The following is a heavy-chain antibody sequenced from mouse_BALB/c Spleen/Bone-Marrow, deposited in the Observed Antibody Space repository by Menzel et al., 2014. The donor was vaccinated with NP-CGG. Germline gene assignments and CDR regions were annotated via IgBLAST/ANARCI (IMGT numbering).Heavy chain of an antibody. CDR1: GYTFTDYG. CDR2: ISLYSGNT. Sequence: VKLVESGPELVRPGVSVKISCKGSGYTFTDYGMHWVKQSHAKSLEWIRLISLYSGNTNYNQKFKDKATMTVDKSSCTAYKELARLTSEDSAIYYCARGDYRYDETMDYWGQGTSVTVSS. J-gene: IGHJ4*01. V-gene: IGHV1-67*01. D-gene: IGHD2-14*01. CDR3: ARGDYRYDETMDY.